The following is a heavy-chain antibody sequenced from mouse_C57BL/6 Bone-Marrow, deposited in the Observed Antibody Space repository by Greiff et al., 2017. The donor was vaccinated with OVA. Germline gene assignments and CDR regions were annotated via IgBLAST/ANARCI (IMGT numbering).Heavy chain of an antibody. CDR3: ARPHPYYFDY. J-gene: IGHJ2*01. CDR2: ISSGGSYT. Sequence: EVKLVESGGDLVKPGGSLKLSCAASGFTFSSYGMSWVRQTPDKRLEWVATISSGGSYTYYPDSVKGRFTISRDNAKNTLYLQMSSLKSEDTAMYYCARPHPYYFDYWGQGTTLTVSS. V-gene: IGHV5-6*01. CDR1: GFTFSSYG.